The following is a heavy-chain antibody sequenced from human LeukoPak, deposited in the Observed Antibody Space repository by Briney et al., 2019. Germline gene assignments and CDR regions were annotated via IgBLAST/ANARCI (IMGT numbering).Heavy chain of an antibody. V-gene: IGHV3-20*04. J-gene: IGHJ6*03. CDR2: FKWNGFHT. CDR3: ARAPLPRYWYESSIGHDTFYYYMDV. D-gene: IGHD3-22*01. CDR1: GFRLDDYG. Sequence: PGGSLRLSCAASGFRLDDYGMTWLRQAPGKGVEWVSGFKWNGFHTGYAVSVKGRFTISRDHAKNSLYLQMHSLSAEDTAVYYCARAPLPRYWYESSIGHDTFYYYMDVWGKGTTVTVSS.